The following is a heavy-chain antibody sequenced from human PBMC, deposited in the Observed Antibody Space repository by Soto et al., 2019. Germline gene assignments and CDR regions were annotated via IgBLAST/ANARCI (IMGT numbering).Heavy chain of an antibody. CDR3: ARGRASGSYYLLGY. CDR1: GNTFTGYD. D-gene: IGHD3-10*01. Sequence: ASVQVSCRASGNTFTGYDINWVRQATGHGLEWMGWINPNSGNIGYAQKFQGRVTMNRDTAIRTAYMEVSRLRSDDTAVYYCARGRASGSYYLLGYWGRGTLATVCS. J-gene: IGHJ4*02. CDR2: INPNSGNI. V-gene: IGHV1-8*01.